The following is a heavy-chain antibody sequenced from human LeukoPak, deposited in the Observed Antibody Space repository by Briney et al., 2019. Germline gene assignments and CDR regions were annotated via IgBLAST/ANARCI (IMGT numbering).Heavy chain of an antibody. CDR1: GYSISSGYY. V-gene: IGHV4-38-2*01. CDR3: ARHVAPDRKYYHFWSGYSHYYYYYMDV. J-gene: IGHJ6*03. CDR2: IYHTGST. D-gene: IGHD3-3*01. Sequence: PSETLSLTCAVSGYSISSGYYWGWIRQPPGKGLEWIGSIYHTGSTKYNPSLKSRVTISVDTSKNQFSLKLSSVTAADTAVYYCARHVAPDRKYYHFWSGYSHYYYYYMDVWGKGTTVTVSS.